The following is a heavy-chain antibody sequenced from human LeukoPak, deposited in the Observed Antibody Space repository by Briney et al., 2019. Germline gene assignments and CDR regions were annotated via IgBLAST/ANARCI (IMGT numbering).Heavy chain of an antibody. V-gene: IGHV4-39*01. J-gene: IGHJ5*02. CDR3: ARHVPLNGIAVAGGWFDP. CDR1: GGSTSTSSYS. Sequence: SDTLSLIRTVSGGSTSTSSYSWGWIRQPPGKGLKWIGSIYYSGSTYYNPSLKSRVTISVDTSKIQFCLKLSSVTAADTAVYYCARHVPLNGIAVAGGWFDPWGQGTLVTVSS. CDR2: IYYSGST. D-gene: IGHD6-19*01.